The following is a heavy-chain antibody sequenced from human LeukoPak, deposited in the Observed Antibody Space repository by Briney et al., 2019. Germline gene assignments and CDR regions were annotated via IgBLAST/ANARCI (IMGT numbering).Heavy chain of an antibody. D-gene: IGHD3-22*01. CDR1: GYSISSGYY. CDR2: IYHSGST. Sequence: SETLSLTCTVSGYSISSGYYWGWIRQPPGKGLEWIGSIYHSGSTYYNPSLKSRVTISVDTSKNQFSLKLSSVTAADTAVYYCARGGGDSSGYYYDYWGQGTLVTVSS. V-gene: IGHV4-38-2*02. J-gene: IGHJ4*02. CDR3: ARGGGDSSGYYYDY.